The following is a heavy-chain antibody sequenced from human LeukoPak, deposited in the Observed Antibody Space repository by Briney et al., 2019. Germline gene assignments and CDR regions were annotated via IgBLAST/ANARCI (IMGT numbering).Heavy chain of an antibody. CDR2: INHSGST. CDR3: ANLYDTSDYYSDY. V-gene: IGHV4-34*01. CDR1: GGSFSGYF. D-gene: IGHD3-22*01. Sequence: SETLSLTCAVYGGSFSGYFWSWIRQPPGKGLEWIGEINHSGSTNYNPSLKSRVTISVDTSKNQFSLKLSSVTAAGTAVYYCANLYDTSDYYSDYWGQGTLVTVSS. J-gene: IGHJ4*02.